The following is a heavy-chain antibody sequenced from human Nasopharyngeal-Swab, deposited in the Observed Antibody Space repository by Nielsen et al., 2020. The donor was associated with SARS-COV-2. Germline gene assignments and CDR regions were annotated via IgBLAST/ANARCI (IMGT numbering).Heavy chain of an antibody. CDR3: ARDKPERSWRDWYFDL. Sequence: SETLSLTCTVSGGSISGYYWSWIRQPPGKGLEWIGYISYSGSTNYNPSLKSRVTMSMHTFKNQFSLKLTSVTAADTAVYYCARDKPERSWRDWYFDLWGRGTLVTVSS. CDR1: GGSISGYY. D-gene: IGHD1-14*01. V-gene: IGHV4-59*01. J-gene: IGHJ2*01. CDR2: ISYSGST.